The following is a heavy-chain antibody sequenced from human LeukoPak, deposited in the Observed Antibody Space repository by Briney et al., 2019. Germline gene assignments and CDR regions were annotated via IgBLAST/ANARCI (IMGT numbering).Heavy chain of an antibody. D-gene: IGHD4-23*01. CDR3: ARDNDYGGYYFDY. CDR1: GDSVSSNSAS. Sequence: SQILSLTCAISGDSVSSNSASWHWIRQSPSRGLQWLGRTYYTSKWFNDYAVSLKSRITINPETSKNQFSLQLNSVTPEDTAVYFCARDNDYGGYYFDYWGQGTLVTVSS. J-gene: IGHJ4*02. CDR2: TYYTSKWFN. V-gene: IGHV6-1*01.